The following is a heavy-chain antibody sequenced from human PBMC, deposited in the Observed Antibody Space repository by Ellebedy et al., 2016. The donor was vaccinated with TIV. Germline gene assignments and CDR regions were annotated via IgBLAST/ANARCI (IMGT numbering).Heavy chain of an antibody. J-gene: IGHJ6*03. V-gene: IGHV4-39*01. CDR1: GGSISSSSYY. Sequence: SETLSLTXTVSGGSISSSSYYGGWVRQPPGKGLEWIGSMYYSGSTYYNPSLKSRVTISGDTSKNQFSLKLSSVTAADTAVYYCATHYYLYYMDVWGKGTTVTVSS. CDR2: MYYSGST. CDR3: ATHYYLYYMDV.